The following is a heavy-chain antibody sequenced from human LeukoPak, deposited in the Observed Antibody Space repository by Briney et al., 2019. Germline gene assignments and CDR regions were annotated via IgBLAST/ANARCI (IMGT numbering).Heavy chain of an antibody. CDR2: INPNSGGT. CDR3: ARLYCSSTSCYPLSPFDY. V-gene: IGHV1-2*02. CDR1: GYTFTGYY. Sequence: RASVTVSCKASGYTFTGYYMHWVRQAPGQGLEWMGWINPNSGGTNYAQKFQGRVTMTRDTSISTAYMELSRLRSDDTAVYYCARLYCSSTSCYPLSPFDYWGQGTLVTVSS. J-gene: IGHJ4*02. D-gene: IGHD2-2*01.